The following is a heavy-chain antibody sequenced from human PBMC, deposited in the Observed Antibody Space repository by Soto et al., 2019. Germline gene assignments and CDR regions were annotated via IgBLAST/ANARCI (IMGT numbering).Heavy chain of an antibody. J-gene: IGHJ6*03. CDR3: AKKKFGGAIHYYMDV. CDR1: GFTFSDYD. V-gene: IGHV3-23*01. D-gene: IGHD3-16*02. CDR2: ISGSGGST. Sequence: PGGSLRLSCAASGFTFSDYDMTWIRQAPGKGLEWVSDISGSGGSTYYADSVKGRFTISRDNSKNTLYLQMNSLRAEDTAVYYCAKKKFGGAIHYYMDVWGKGTTVTVSS.